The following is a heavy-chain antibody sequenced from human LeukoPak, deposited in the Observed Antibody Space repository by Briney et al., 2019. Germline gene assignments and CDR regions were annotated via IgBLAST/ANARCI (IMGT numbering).Heavy chain of an antibody. CDR2: IKHDGSEK. CDR3: ARTYYYDSSGYPRYYGMDV. Sequence: PGGSLRLSCAASGFTFSTYWMSWVRQAPGKGLEWVANIKHDGSEKYYVDSVKGRFTISRDNAKDSLYLQMNSLRAEDTAVYYCARTYYYDSSGYPRYYGMDVWGQGTTVTVSS. CDR1: GFTFSTYW. V-gene: IGHV3-7*01. J-gene: IGHJ6*02. D-gene: IGHD3-22*01.